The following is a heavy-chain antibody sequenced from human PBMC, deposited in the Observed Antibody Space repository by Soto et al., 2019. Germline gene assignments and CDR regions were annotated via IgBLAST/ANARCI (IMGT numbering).Heavy chain of an antibody. V-gene: IGHV4-59*01. CDR1: GGSISSYY. J-gene: IGHJ4*02. CDR3: ARGTFGVVKD. D-gene: IGHD3-3*01. Sequence: VQMEESGPGLVKPSETLSLTCTVSGGSISSYYWSWIPQSPGKGLEWIGYMYYSGSTNYNPSLKSRVTISIDTSMNQFSLKLSSVSAADTAVYYCARGTFGVVKDWGQGTLVTVSS. CDR2: MYYSGST.